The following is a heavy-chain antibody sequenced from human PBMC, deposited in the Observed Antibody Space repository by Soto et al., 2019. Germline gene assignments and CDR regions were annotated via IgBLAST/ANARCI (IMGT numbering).Heavy chain of an antibody. J-gene: IGHJ6*02. CDR3: ARDRDDSSGYYYYYYGIDV. D-gene: IGHD3-22*01. CDR2: ISDYNGNT. CDR1: GYTFTNYG. Sequence: ASVKVSCKASGYTFTNYGISWVRQAPGQGLEWMGWISDYNGNTNYAQKFQGRVTMTTDTSTSTAYMELRSLRSDDTAVYYCARDRDDSSGYYYYYYGIDVWGQGTTVTAP. V-gene: IGHV1-18*01.